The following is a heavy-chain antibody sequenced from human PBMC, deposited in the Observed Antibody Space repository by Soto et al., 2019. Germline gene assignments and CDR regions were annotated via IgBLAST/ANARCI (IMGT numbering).Heavy chain of an antibody. V-gene: IGHV3-21*01. D-gene: IGHD2-15*01. Sequence: GGSLRLSCAASGFTFSSYGMNWVRQAPGKGLEWVSSIIGSSTYIYYADSLKGRFTISRDSAKNSQYLQMNGLRAEDTAVYYCARVQIYCSGGACYPNYFDYWGQGTLVTVSS. CDR3: ARVQIYCSGGACYPNYFDY. CDR2: IIGSSTYI. J-gene: IGHJ4*02. CDR1: GFTFSSYG.